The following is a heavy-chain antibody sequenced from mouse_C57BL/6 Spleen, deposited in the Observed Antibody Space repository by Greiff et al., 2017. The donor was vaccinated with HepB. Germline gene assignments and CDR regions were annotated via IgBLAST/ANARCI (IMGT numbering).Heavy chain of an antibody. Sequence: VQLQQSGPELVKPGASVKMSCKASGYTFTDYNMHWVKQSHGKSLEWIGYINPNNGGTSYNQKFKGKATLTVNKSSSTAYVELRSLTSEDSAVYYCARGITTVVAPYYAMDYWGQGTSVTVSS. J-gene: IGHJ4*01. CDR3: ARGITTVVAPYYAMDY. CDR2: INPNNGGT. V-gene: IGHV1-22*01. D-gene: IGHD1-1*01. CDR1: GYTFTDYN.